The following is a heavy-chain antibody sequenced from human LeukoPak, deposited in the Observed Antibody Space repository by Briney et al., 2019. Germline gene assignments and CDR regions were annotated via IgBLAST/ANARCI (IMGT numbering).Heavy chain of an antibody. CDR3: ARINSSRWYDF. CDR2: INPNVGDT. J-gene: IGHJ4*02. Sequence: ASVKVSCKASGYIFSGFYIHWVRQAPGQGLEWMGWINPNVGDTNYAQKFQGRVTMTRDTSISTAYMELSRLRFDDTAVYYCARINSSRWYDFWGQGTLVTVSS. D-gene: IGHD6-13*01. V-gene: IGHV1-2*02. CDR1: GYIFSGFY.